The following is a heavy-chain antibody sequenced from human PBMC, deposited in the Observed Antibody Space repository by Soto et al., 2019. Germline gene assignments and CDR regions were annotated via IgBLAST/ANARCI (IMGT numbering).Heavy chain of an antibody. J-gene: IGHJ6*02. CDR2: IIPIFGTA. CDR3: AREGNCSGGSCYPLYYYYYGMDV. D-gene: IGHD2-15*01. V-gene: IGHV1-69*06. CDR1: GGTFSSYA. Sequence: QVQLVQSGAEVKKPGSSVKVSCKASGGTFSSYAISWVRQAPGQGLEWMGGIIPIFGTANYAQKFQGRVTITAAKSTSTAYMELSSLRSEDTAVYYCAREGNCSGGSCYPLYYYYYGMDVWGQGTTVTVSS.